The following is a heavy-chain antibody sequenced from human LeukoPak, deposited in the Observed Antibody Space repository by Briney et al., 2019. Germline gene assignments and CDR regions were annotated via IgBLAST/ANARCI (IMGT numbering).Heavy chain of an antibody. V-gene: IGHV3-21*04. D-gene: IGHD5-12*01. CDR2: ISATSSDI. CDR1: GFAFESFT. Sequence: PEGSLRLSCAGSGFAFESFTMTWVRQAPGKGLEWVSLISATSSDINYAESVRGRFTISRDNAKNSLFLQMDSLRAEDTAIYYCAKGLFSAYDKYLDSWGQGTLVTVSS. J-gene: IGHJ4*02. CDR3: AKGLFSAYDKYLDS.